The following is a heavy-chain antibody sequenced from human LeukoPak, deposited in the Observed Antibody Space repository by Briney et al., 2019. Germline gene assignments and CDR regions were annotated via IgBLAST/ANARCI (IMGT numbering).Heavy chain of an antibody. D-gene: IGHD4-17*01. V-gene: IGHV3-30*02. J-gene: IGHJ4*02. CDR2: IRYDGSNK. CDR1: GFTFSSYG. CDR3: ARDFYGDYPSFDY. Sequence: GGSLRLSCAASGFTFSSYGMHWVRQAPGKGLEWVAFIRYDGSNKYYADSVKGRFTISRDNSKNSLYLQMNSLRAEDTAVYYCARDFYGDYPSFDYWGQGTLVTVSS.